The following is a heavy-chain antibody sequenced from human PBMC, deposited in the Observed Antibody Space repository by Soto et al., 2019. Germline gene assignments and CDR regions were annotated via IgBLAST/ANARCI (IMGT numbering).Heavy chain of an antibody. CDR1: GFTFSSYA. CDR3: AKARIDCSGGSCYSDYFDY. D-gene: IGHD2-15*01. Sequence: PVGSLRLSCAASGFTFSSYAMSWVRQAPGKGLEWVSAISGSGGSTYYADSVKDRFTISRDNSKNTLYLQMNSLRAEDTAVYYCAKARIDCSGGSCYSDYFDYWGQGTLVTVSS. CDR2: ISGSGGST. J-gene: IGHJ4*02. V-gene: IGHV3-23*01.